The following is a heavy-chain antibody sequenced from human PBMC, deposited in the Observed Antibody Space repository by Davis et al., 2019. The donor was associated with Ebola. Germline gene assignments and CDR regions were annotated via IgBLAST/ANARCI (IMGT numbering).Heavy chain of an antibody. CDR2: INHSGST. CDR1: GGSFSGYY. CDR3: ARDKRGVVGAIDS. J-gene: IGHJ4*02. D-gene: IGHD3-10*01. V-gene: IGHV4-34*01. Sequence: MPSETLSLTCAVYGGSFSGYYWNWIRQPPGKGLEWIGEINHSGSTNYNPSLKSRVTISVDTSKNQFSLKLSSVTAADTAVYYCARDKRGVVGAIDSWGQGALVSVSS.